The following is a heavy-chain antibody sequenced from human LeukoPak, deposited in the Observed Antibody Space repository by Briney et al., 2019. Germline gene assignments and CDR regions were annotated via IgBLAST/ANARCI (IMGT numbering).Heavy chain of an antibody. J-gene: IGHJ4*02. V-gene: IGHV1-69*05. CDR3: AIAPYYYDSSGYLGGDY. CDR2: IIPIFGTA. Sequence: SVKVSCKASGGTFSSYAISWVRQAPGQGLEGMGGIIPIFGTANYAQKFQGRVTMTTDTSTSTAYMELRSLRSDDTAVYYCAIAPYYYDSSGYLGGDYWGQGTLVTVSS. CDR1: GGTFSSYA. D-gene: IGHD3-22*01.